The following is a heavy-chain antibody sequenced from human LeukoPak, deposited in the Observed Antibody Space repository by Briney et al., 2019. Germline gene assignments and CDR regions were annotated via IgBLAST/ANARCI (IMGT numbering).Heavy chain of an antibody. V-gene: IGHV4-59*01. CDR2: IYYSGST. D-gene: IGHD1-26*01. CDR1: GGSISSYY. J-gene: IGHJ5*02. Sequence: SETLSLTCTVSGGSISSYYWSWIRQPPGKGLEWIGYIYYSGSTNHNPSLKSRVTISVDTSKNQFSLKLSSVTAADTAVYYCARGGGSYFFDPWGQGTLVTVSS. CDR3: ARGGGSYFFDP.